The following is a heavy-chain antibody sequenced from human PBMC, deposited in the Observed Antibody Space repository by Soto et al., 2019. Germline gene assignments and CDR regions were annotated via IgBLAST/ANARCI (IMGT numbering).Heavy chain of an antibody. V-gene: IGHV4-59*01. CDR1: GGSISSYY. CDR3: ARDSSLGDRLFDY. J-gene: IGHJ4*02. Sequence: QVQLQESGPGLVKPSETLSLTCTVSGGSISSYYWSWIRQPPGKGLEWIGYIYYSGSTNYNPSLKSRVTISVDTSKNQFSLKLSSVTAADTAVYYCARDSSLGDRLFDYWGQGTLVTVSS. CDR2: IYYSGST.